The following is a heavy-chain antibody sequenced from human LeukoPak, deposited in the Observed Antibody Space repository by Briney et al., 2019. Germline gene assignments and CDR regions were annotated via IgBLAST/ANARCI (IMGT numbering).Heavy chain of an antibody. CDR3: ATLSSSWYKYFQH. CDR2: IYPGDSDT. J-gene: IGHJ1*01. CDR1: GYSFTSYW. V-gene: IGHV5-51*01. D-gene: IGHD6-13*01. Sequence: GESLKISCKGSGYSFTSYWIGWVRQMPGKGLEWMGIIYPGDSDTRYSPSFQGQVTISADKFISTAYLQWSSLKASDTAMYYCATLSSSWYKYFQHWGQGTLVTVSS.